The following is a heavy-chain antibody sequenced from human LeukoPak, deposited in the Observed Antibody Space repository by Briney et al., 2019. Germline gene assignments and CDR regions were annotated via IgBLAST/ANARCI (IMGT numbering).Heavy chain of an antibody. D-gene: IGHD5-12*01. J-gene: IGHJ5*02. CDR2: ISESGKTR. Sequence: GGTLRLSCAASGFTFSSSEMNWVRQAPGKGLEWVSYISESGKTRYYADSVKGRFTISRDNAKNSLYLQMNSLRGEDTAVYYCARDYSGWSLDPWGQGTLVTVSS. V-gene: IGHV3-48*03. CDR1: GFTFSSSE. CDR3: ARDYSGWSLDP.